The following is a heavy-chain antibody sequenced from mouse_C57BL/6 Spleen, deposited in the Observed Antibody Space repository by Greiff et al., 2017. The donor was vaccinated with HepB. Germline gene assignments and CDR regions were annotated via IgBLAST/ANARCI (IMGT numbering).Heavy chain of an antibody. CDR1: GFTFSDYG. Sequence: EVQLVESGGGLVKPGGSLKLSCAASGFTFSDYGMHWVRQAPEKGLEWVAYISSGSSTIYYADTVKGRFTISRDNAKNTLFLQMTSLRSEDTAMYYCARRRETGTGTYFDYWGQGTTLTVSS. CDR3: ARRRETGTGTYFDY. J-gene: IGHJ2*01. CDR2: ISSGSSTI. V-gene: IGHV5-17*01. D-gene: IGHD4-1*01.